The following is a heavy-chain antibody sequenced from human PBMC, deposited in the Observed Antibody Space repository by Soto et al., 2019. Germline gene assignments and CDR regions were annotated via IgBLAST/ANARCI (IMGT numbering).Heavy chain of an antibody. CDR1: GFTFSNHG. V-gene: IGHV3-30*18. Sequence: SLILSCAASGFTFSNHGMHWVRQAPGRGLEWVAVISHDGNNKYYADSVKGRFSMSRDNSKNTLYLQMNSLRTEDTALYYCTKDLRYYWNPFDHWGQGTLVTVSS. CDR2: ISHDGNNK. J-gene: IGHJ5*02. CDR3: TKDLRYYWNPFDH. D-gene: IGHD1-20*01.